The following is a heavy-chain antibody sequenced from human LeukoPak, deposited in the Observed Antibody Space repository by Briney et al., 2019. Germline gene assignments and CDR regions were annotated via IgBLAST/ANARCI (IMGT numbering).Heavy chain of an antibody. CDR1: GFTFSSYL. Sequence: GGSMRLSCVASGFTFSSYLMHWVRQAPGKGLVWVSRVNNDGGDTWYADCVKGRFTISRDKAKNTLYLQMNSLRAEDTAEYYCVRDRDVYSCWGQGTLVTVSS. V-gene: IGHV3-74*01. D-gene: IGHD5-24*01. J-gene: IGHJ4*02. CDR2: VNNDGGDT. CDR3: VRDRDVYSC.